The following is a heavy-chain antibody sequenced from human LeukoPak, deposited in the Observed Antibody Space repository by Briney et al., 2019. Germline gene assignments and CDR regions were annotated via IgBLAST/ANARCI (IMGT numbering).Heavy chain of an antibody. D-gene: IGHD3-16*01. CDR1: GFTFSSYG. Sequence: GGSLRLSCTTSGFTFSSYGMHWVRQAPGKGLEWVTFIRYDGSIITYAHSVEGRFTISRDNSKNMLYLQMNSLRTDDTALYYCATDAGGGGWGQGTLVTVSS. CDR3: ATDAGGGG. J-gene: IGHJ4*02. CDR2: IRYDGSII. V-gene: IGHV3-30*02.